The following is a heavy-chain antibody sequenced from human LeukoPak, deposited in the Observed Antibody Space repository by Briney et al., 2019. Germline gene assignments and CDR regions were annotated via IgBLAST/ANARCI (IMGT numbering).Heavy chain of an antibody. CDR1: GFTFSSYS. V-gene: IGHV3-21*01. D-gene: IGHD6-19*01. CDR2: ISSSSYI. J-gene: IGHJ4*02. Sequence: GGSLRLSCAASGFTFSSYSMNWVHQAPGKGLEWVSSISSSSYIYYADSVKGRFTISRDNAKNSLYLQMNSLRAEDTAVYYCARDPSVAGTGNYWGQGTLVTVSS. CDR3: ARDPSVAGTGNY.